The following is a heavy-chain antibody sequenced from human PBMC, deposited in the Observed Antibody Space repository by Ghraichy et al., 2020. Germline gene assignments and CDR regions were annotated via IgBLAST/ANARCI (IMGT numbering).Heavy chain of an antibody. CDR2: ISSSSSTI. V-gene: IGHV3-48*02. CDR3: ASSIIAFDM. D-gene: IGHD2-21*01. CDR1: GFTFSSYS. J-gene: IGHJ3*02. Sequence: LSLACAASGFTFSSYSMNWVRQAPGKGLEWVSYISSSSSTIYYPDSVKGRFTISRDNAKNSLYLQMNSLRDEDTAVYYCASSIIAFDMWGLGTMVTVSS.